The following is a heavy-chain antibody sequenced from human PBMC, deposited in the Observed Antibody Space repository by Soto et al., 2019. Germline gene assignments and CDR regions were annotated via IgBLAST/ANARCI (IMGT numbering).Heavy chain of an antibody. D-gene: IGHD3-22*01. Sequence: SETLSLTCTVSGGSISSGGYYWSWIRQHPGKGLEWIGYIYYSGSTYYNPSLKSRVTISVDTSKNQFSLKLSSVTAADTAVYYCARGLGAANYYDSSGYQVSFDYWGQGTLVTVSS. V-gene: IGHV4-31*03. CDR2: IYYSGST. CDR3: ARGLGAANYYDSSGYQVSFDY. J-gene: IGHJ4*02. CDR1: GGSISSGGYY.